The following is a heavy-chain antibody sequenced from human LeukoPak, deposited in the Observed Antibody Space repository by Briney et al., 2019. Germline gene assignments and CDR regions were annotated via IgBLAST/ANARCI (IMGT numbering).Heavy chain of an antibody. D-gene: IGHD2-21*01. J-gene: IGHJ4*02. CDR3: ARIKSQGVVVPLLRSTYYFDY. CDR2: ISGSGDST. V-gene: IGHV3-23*01. CDR1: GFIFTSYA. Sequence: GESLRLSCAASGFIFTSYAMTWVRQAPGKGLEWVSGISGSGDSTYYADSVKGRFTISRDTAKNSLYLQMNSLRAEDTAVYYCARIKSQGVVVPLLRSTYYFDYWGQGTLVTVSS.